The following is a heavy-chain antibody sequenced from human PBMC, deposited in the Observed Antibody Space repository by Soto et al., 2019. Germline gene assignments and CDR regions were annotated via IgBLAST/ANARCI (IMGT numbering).Heavy chain of an antibody. D-gene: IGHD3-22*01. V-gene: IGHV3-21*01. CDR2: ISSSSSYI. Sequence: EVQLVESGGGLVKPGGSLRLSCAASGFTFSSYSMNWVRQAPGKGLEWVSSISSSSSYIYYADSVKGRFTISRDNAKNSLSLQMNSLRAEDTAVYYCARDSLSPYYYDSSGYYHSDHYYGMDVWGQGTTVTVSS. CDR3: ARDSLSPYYYDSSGYYHSDHYYGMDV. CDR1: GFTFSSYS. J-gene: IGHJ6*02.